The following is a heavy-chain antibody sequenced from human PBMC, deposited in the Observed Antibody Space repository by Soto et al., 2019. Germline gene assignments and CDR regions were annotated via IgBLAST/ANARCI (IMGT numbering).Heavy chain of an antibody. D-gene: IGHD4-4*01. Sequence: SETLSLTCTVSGGSISSYYWSWIRQPPGKGLEWIGYIYYSGTTYYNPSLKSRVTKSVDTSRNQFSLTLTSVTAADTGVYYCERALGPQVTGYVDSDYRWTIDQWGQGTLVTVSS. V-gene: IGHV4-59*04. CDR3: ERALGPQVTGYVDSDYRWTIDQ. CDR2: IYYSGTT. CDR1: GGSISSYY. J-gene: IGHJ4*02.